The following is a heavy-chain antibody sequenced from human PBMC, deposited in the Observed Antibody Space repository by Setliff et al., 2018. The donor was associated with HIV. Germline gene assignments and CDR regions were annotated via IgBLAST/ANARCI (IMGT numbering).Heavy chain of an antibody. CDR2: FDPEDGET. CDR1: GYTLTELS. D-gene: IGHD6-13*01. J-gene: IGHJ1*01. Sequence: ASVKVSCKISGYTLTELSIHWVRQAPGKGLEWMANFDPEDGETFYAQKFQGRLTMTEDTSTDTAYMELSSLRSDDTATYYCATDPGYSSTWYSESFQHWGQGTVVTVS. V-gene: IGHV1-24*01. CDR3: ATDPGYSSTWYSESFQH.